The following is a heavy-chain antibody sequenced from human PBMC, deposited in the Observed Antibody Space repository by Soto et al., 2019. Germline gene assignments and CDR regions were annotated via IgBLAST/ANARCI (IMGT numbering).Heavy chain of an antibody. J-gene: IGHJ4*01. Sequence: PSETLYLTCSVSGGSISSGDLYWSWIRQPPGKGLEWIGYIYYSGSTYYNPSLRSRVAISLDTSNNQFSLKLSSVTAADTAVYYCARVGAIVGANSGDYWGHGTLVTVS. CDR1: GGSISSGDLY. CDR2: IYYSGST. V-gene: IGHV4-30-4*01. CDR3: ARVGAIVGANSGDY. D-gene: IGHD1-26*01.